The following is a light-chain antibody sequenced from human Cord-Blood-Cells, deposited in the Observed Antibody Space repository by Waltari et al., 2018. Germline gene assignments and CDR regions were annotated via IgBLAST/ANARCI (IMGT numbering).Light chain of an antibody. CDR2: AAS. V-gene: IGKV1-39*01. Sequence: DIQMTQSPSSLSASVGDRVTITCRASQSISSYLNWSQQKPGNAPNLLIYAASSLQSGVPSRFSGSGSGTDFTLTISSLQPEDFATYYCQQSYSTPYTFGQGTKLEIK. J-gene: IGKJ2*01. CDR1: QSISSY. CDR3: QQSYSTPYT.